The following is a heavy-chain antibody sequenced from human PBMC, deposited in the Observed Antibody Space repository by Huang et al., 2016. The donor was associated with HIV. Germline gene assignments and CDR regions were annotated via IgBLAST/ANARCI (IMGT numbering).Heavy chain of an antibody. CDR2: LKPNSGKT. D-gene: IGHD6-19*01. CDR3: ARLTSGWYQDY. J-gene: IGHJ4*02. Sequence: QVQLVQSGPEVKKPGASVKVSCQTSGYIFSNYDINWVRQAPGQGLQWMGWLKPNSGKTAYGQNFQGRVTLTRRTSTGAAYMVLNSLTSQDTAVYYCARLTSGWYQDYWGQGTLVTVSS. CDR1: GYIFSNYD. V-gene: IGHV1-8*01.